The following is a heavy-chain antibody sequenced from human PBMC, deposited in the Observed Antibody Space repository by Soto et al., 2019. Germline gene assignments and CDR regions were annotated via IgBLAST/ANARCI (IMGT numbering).Heavy chain of an antibody. CDR3: VTLGYYYGSGSYYRNWFDP. CDR2: FDPEDGET. D-gene: IGHD3-10*01. Sequence: ASVKVSCKVSGYTLTELSMHWVRQAPGKGFERMGGFDPEDGETIYAQKFQGRVTMTEYTSTDTAYMELSSLRSEDTAVYYFVTLGYYYGSGSYYRNWFDPWGQGTLVTVSS. V-gene: IGHV1-24*01. CDR1: GYTLTELS. J-gene: IGHJ5*02.